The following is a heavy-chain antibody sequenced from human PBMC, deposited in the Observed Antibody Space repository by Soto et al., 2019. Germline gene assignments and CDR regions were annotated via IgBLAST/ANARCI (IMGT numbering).Heavy chain of an antibody. CDR3: ARHHVRGRTIAGAAEF. CDR1: GKSLSGYY. V-gene: IGHV4-34*01. Sequence: SETLSLTCAVYGKSLSGYYWSWIRQPPGKALEWIGEINHSGNTNYNPSLKSRVTISVDTSKNQLFLNLSSVTAADTAMYYCARHHVRGRTIAGAAEFWGQGTLVTVS. CDR2: INHSGNT. D-gene: IGHD1-26*01. J-gene: IGHJ4*02.